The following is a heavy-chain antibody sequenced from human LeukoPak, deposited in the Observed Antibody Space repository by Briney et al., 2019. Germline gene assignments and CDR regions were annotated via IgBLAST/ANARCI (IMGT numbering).Heavy chain of an antibody. CDR3: ARQNDILTGYSDY. D-gene: IGHD3-9*01. J-gene: IGHJ4*02. CDR1: GYSFTSYW. V-gene: IGHV5-51*01. Sequence: GESLKISCKGSGYSFTSYWIGWVRQMPGKGLEWMGIIYPGDSDTRYSPSFQGQVTISADKSISTTYLQWSSLKASDTAMYYCARQNDILTGYSDYWGQGTLVTVSS. CDR2: IYPGDSDT.